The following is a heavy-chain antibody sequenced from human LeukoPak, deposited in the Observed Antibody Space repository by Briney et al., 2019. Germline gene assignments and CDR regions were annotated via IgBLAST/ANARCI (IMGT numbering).Heavy chain of an antibody. D-gene: IGHD3-9*01. CDR3: AREYDDILTGLFDY. V-gene: IGHV3-7*01. CDR2: IKQDGSEK. CDR1: GFTFSSYW. J-gene: IGHJ4*02. Sequence: GGSLRLSCAASGFTFSSYWMSWVRQAPGKGLEWVANIKQDGSEKYYVDSVKGRFTISRDNAKNSLYVQINSLRAEDTAVYYCAREYDDILTGLFDYWGQGTLVAVSS.